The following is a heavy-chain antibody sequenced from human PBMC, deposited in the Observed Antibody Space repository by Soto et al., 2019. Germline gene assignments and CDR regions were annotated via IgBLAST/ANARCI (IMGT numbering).Heavy chain of an antibody. CDR2: INPNSGGT. CDR1: GYTFTGYY. Sequence: GASVKVSCKASGYTFTGYYMHWVRQAPGQGLEWMGWINPNSGGTNYAQKFQGWVTMTRDTSISTAYMELSRLRSDDTAVYYCAREDIVVVPAARTRGWFDPWGQGTLVTVSS. CDR3: AREDIVVVPAARTRGWFDP. V-gene: IGHV1-2*04. D-gene: IGHD2-2*01. J-gene: IGHJ5*02.